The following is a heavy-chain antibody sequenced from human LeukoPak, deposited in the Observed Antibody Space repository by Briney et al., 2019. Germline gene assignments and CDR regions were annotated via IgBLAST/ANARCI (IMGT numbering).Heavy chain of an antibody. CDR2: ISYDGSNK. V-gene: IGHV3-30*18. CDR1: GFTFSSYG. Sequence: PGGSLRLSCAASGFTFSSYGMHWVRQAPGKGLEWVAVISYDGSNKYYADSVKGRFTISRDNSKNTLYLQMNSLRAEDTAVYYCAKGYCSSTSCHPLDYWGQGTLVTVSS. J-gene: IGHJ4*02. CDR3: AKGYCSSTSCHPLDY. D-gene: IGHD2-2*01.